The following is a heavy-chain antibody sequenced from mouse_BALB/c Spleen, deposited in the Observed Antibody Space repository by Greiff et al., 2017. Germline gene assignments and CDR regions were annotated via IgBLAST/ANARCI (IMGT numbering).Heavy chain of an antibody. V-gene: IGHV3-2*02. D-gene: IGHD1-1*01. CDR1: GYSITSDYA. CDR2: ISYSGST. Sequence: VQLKESGPGLVKPSQSLSLTCTVTGYSITSDYAWNWIRQFPGNKLEWMGYISYSGSTSYNPSLKSRISITRDTSKNQFFLQLNSVTTEDTATYYCVTGTNFDYWGQGTTLTVSS. CDR3: VTGTNFDY. J-gene: IGHJ2*01.